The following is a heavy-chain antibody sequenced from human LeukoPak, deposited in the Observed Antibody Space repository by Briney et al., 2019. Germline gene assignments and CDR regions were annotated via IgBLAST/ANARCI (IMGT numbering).Heavy chain of an antibody. D-gene: IGHD6-13*01. CDR2: IYYGGIT. V-gene: IGHV4-61*01. Sequence: PSETLSLTCTVSGGPFSTGTYYWSWIRQPPGKGLEWVGYIYYGGITNYNPSLKSRVTISIDTSKNQFSLKLTSVTAADTAVYFCATGIATARVDFWGHGTLVTVSS. CDR3: ATGIATARVDF. J-gene: IGHJ4*01. CDR1: GGPFSTGTYY.